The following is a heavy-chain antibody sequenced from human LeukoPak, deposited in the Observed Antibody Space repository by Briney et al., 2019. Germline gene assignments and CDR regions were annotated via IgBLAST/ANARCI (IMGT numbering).Heavy chain of an antibody. Sequence: ASVKVSCKASGYTFTSYAMNWVRQAPGQGLEWMRWINTNTGNPTYAQGFTGRFVFSLDTSVSTAYLQTSSLKAEDTAVYYCARGYTKDMTSVTHFDYWGQGTLVTVSA. J-gene: IGHJ4*02. V-gene: IGHV7-4-1*02. CDR3: ARGYTKDMTSVTHFDY. CDR2: INTNTGNP. D-gene: IGHD4-17*01. CDR1: GYTFTSYA.